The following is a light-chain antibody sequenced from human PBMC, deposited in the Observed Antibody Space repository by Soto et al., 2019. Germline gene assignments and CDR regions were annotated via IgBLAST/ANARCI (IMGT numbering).Light chain of an antibody. V-gene: IGLV2-14*01. Sequence: QSALTQPASLSGSPGQSITISCTGTSSDIGAYDYVSWFQQHPGKAPKLMISEVNNRPSGVSNRFSGSKSGNTAYLTISGLQVEDEAEYYCSSYTSSSHYVFGTGTKVTVL. CDR2: EVN. CDR3: SSYTSSSHYV. J-gene: IGLJ1*01. CDR1: SSDIGAYDY.